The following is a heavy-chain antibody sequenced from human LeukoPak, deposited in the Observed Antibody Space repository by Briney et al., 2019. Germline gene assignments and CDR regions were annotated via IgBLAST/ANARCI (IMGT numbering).Heavy chain of an antibody. Sequence: SETLSLTCTVSGDAISRYYWSWIRQPPGEGLVWIGYISASGATNYNPSLKSRVTLSIDTSKSQDSLRLNSVTAADTAVYYCATLGLATTVWGRGTLVTVSS. CDR3: ATLGLATTV. D-gene: IGHD5-12*01. CDR1: GDAISRYY. V-gene: IGHV4-4*09. J-gene: IGHJ4*02. CDR2: ISASGAT.